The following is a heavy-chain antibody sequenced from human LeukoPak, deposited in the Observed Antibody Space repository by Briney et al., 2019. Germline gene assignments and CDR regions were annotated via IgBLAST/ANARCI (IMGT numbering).Heavy chain of an antibody. J-gene: IGHJ4*02. CDR2: ISSSSSTI. CDR1: GFTFSSYS. CDR3: ASGSYSRPFDY. D-gene: IGHD1-26*01. Sequence: GGSLRPSCAASGFTFSSYSMNWVRQAPGKGLEWVSYISSSSSTIYYADSVKGRFTISRDNAKNSLYLQMNSLRAEDTAVYYCASGSYSRPFDYWGQGTLVTVSS. V-gene: IGHV3-48*01.